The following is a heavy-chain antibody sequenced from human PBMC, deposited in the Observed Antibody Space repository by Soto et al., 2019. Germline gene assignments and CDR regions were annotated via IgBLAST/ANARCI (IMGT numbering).Heavy chain of an antibody. CDR3: AREGIVGATTFDY. D-gene: IGHD1-26*01. Sequence: SETLSLTCTVSGGSISSSRCHWGWIRQPPGKGLEWIASIKYSGTTFYNPSLKSRVTISVDTSKNQFSLRLSSVTAADTAVYYCAREGIVGATTFDYWGQGTLVTVSS. V-gene: IGHV4-39*07. CDR1: GGSISSSRCH. J-gene: IGHJ4*02. CDR2: IKYSGTT.